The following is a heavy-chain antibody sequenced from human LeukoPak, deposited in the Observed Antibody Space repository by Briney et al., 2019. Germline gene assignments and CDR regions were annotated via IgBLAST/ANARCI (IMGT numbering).Heavy chain of an antibody. V-gene: IGHV3-23*01. J-gene: IGHJ4*02. Sequence: GGSLRLSCAASGITFSSYAMSWVRQAPGKGLEWVSAISGSGGSTYYADSVKGRFTISRDNSKNTLYLQMNSLRAEDTAVYYCAKKMGGYSGPFDYWGQGTLVTVSS. D-gene: IGHD5-12*01. CDR2: ISGSGGST. CDR1: GITFSSYA. CDR3: AKKMGGYSGPFDY.